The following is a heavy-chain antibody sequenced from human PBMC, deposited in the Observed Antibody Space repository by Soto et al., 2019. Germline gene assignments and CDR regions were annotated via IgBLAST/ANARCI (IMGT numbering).Heavy chain of an antibody. V-gene: IGHV1-46*01. Sequence: QVQLVQSGAEVNKPGASVMLSCKASGYSFTSYYMHWVRQAPGQGLEWMGIINPDGGSTRYAQKFQGRVTMTRDTSTSTFYMELSSLTSEDTAVYYCAKAPRGGVIITTYSAHIDYWGQGTLVTVSS. J-gene: IGHJ4*02. CDR1: GYSFTSYY. CDR3: AKAPRGGVIITTYSAHIDY. D-gene: IGHD3-3*01. CDR2: INPDGGST.